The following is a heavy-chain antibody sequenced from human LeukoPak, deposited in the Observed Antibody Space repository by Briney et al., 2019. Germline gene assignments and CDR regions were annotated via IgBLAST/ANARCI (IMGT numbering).Heavy chain of an antibody. J-gene: IGHJ4*02. CDR2: IKQDGSEK. Sequence: GGSLRLSCAASGFTFSGYWMSWVRQAPGKGLEWVANIKQDGSEKYYVDSVKGRFTISRDNAKNPLYLQMNSLRAEDTAVYYCARRRYSGSSQHFDYWGQGTLVTVSS. CDR3: ARRRYSGSSQHFDY. D-gene: IGHD1-26*01. V-gene: IGHV3-7*01. CDR1: GFTFSGYW.